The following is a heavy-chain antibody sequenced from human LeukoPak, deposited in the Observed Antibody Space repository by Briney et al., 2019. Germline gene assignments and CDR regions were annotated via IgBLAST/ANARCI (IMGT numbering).Heavy chain of an antibody. CDR3: TSLNYDILTGYPRSLGY. J-gene: IGHJ4*02. Sequence: EASVKVSCKASGGTFSSYAISWVRQAPGQGLEWMGGIIPIFGTANYAQKFQGRVTITADKSTSTAYMELSSLRSEDTAVYYCTSLNYDILTGYPRSLGYWGQGTLVTVSS. D-gene: IGHD3-9*01. CDR2: IIPIFGTA. CDR1: GGTFSSYA. V-gene: IGHV1-69*06.